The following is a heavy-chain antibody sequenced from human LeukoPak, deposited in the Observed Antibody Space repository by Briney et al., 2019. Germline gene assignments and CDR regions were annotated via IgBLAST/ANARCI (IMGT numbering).Heavy chain of an antibody. D-gene: IGHD1-7*01. Sequence: GGSLRLSCAVSGFTFSKAWMSWVRQTPGKGLEWVSGTSDRGDYTYYADSVKGRFTISRDSSKNTLFLQMNSLRAEDTALYFCARKAQYNGHYPLDYWGQGTLVTVSS. CDR2: TSDRGDYT. J-gene: IGHJ4*02. CDR3: ARKAQYNGHYPLDY. V-gene: IGHV3-23*01. CDR1: GFTFSKAW.